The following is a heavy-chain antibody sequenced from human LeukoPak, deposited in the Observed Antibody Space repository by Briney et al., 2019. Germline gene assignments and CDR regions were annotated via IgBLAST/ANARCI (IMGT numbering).Heavy chain of an antibody. CDR1: GGSFSGYY. CDR2: INHSGST. Sequence: PSETLPLTCAVYGGSFSGYYWSWIRQPPGKGLEWIGEINHSGSTNYNPSLKSRVTISVDTSKNQFSLKLSSVTAADTAVYYCARGELRFLNYYYYGMDVWGQGTTVTVSS. CDR3: ARGELRFLNYYYYGMDV. V-gene: IGHV4-34*01. D-gene: IGHD3-3*01. J-gene: IGHJ6*02.